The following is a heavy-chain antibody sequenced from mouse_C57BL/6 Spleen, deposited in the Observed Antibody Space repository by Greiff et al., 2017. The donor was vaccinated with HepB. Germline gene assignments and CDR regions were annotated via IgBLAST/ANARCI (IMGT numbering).Heavy chain of an antibody. D-gene: IGHD2-2*01. CDR3: APHGYVSAWFAY. CDR2: INPSSGYT. J-gene: IGHJ3*01. V-gene: IGHV1-4*01. CDR1: GYTFTSYT. Sequence: QVQLQQSGAELARPGASVKMSCKASGYTFTSYTMHWVKQRPGQGLEWIGYINPSSGYTKYNQKFKDKATLTADKSSSTAYMQLSSLTYEDSAVYYCAPHGYVSAWFAYWGQGTLVTVSA.